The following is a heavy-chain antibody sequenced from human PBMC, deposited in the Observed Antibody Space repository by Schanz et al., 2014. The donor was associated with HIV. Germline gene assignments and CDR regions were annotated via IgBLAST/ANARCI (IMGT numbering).Heavy chain of an antibody. CDR1: GFTFSDYG. J-gene: IGHJ6*02. D-gene: IGHD6-6*01. V-gene: IGHV3-33*01. CDR3: ASTEYPYTTSSDYYYGMDV. CDR2: ILYDGSNK. Sequence: QVQLVESGGGVVQPGRSLRLSCAASGFTFSDYGMHWVRQAPGKGLEWVAVILYDGSNKYCADSVKGRFTISRDNSKNTLYLQMNSLRAEDTAVYYCASTEYPYTTSSDYYYGMDVWGQGTTVTVSS.